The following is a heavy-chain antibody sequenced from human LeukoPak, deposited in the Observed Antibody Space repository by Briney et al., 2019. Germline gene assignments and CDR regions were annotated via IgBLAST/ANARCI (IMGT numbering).Heavy chain of an antibody. V-gene: IGHV3-53*01. CDR3: ARCKGGWSDHFYGMDV. J-gene: IGHJ6*02. Sequence: GGSLRLSCAASGFTCSSYWMSWVRQTPGSGLEWVSVIYSDGTTKYADSAKGRFTISRDNSKSMVYLQMDRLRAEDTADYYCARCKGGWSDHFYGMDVWGQGTTVTVS. D-gene: IGHD6-19*01. CDR2: IYSDGTT. CDR1: GFTCSSYW.